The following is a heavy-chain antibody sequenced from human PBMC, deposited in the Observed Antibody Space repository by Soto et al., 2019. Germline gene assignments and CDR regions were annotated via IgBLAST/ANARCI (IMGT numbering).Heavy chain of an antibody. D-gene: IGHD6-13*01. Sequence: EVQLLESGGGLVQPGGSLRLSCAASGFTFSSYAMNWVRQAPGKGLEWVSVISGSDGSTYYADSVKGRFTISRDNSKNPGNRQINRLRAEDTAVYYCARQSSSWYFDHWGQGPLVTVSS. V-gene: IGHV3-23*01. CDR1: GFTFSSYA. CDR3: ARQSSSWYFDH. CDR2: ISGSDGST. J-gene: IGHJ4*02.